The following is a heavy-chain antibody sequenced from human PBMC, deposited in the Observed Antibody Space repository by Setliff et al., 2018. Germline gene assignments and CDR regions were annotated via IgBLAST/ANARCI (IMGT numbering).Heavy chain of an antibody. CDR3: VRGFTIFGVVKLERWFDP. V-gene: IGHV4-38-2*01. J-gene: IGHJ5*02. CDR2: ISHSGST. CDR1: GYSINSDCF. D-gene: IGHD3-3*01. Sequence: PSETLSLTCAVSGYSINSDCFWGWIRQPPGKGLEWIGTISHSGSTSYNSSLKSRVTMSVDTSKNQFFLKLSSVTAADTAVYYCVRGFTIFGVVKLERWFDPGGQGTLVTVSS.